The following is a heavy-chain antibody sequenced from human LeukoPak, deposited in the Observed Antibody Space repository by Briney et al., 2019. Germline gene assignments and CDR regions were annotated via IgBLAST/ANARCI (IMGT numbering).Heavy chain of an antibody. V-gene: IGHV3-30-3*01. J-gene: IGHJ4*02. CDR3: AREGYSSGWQKTYYSDY. CDR1: GFTFSSYA. Sequence: PGGSLRLSCAASGFTFSSYAMNWVRQAPGKGLEWVAVISSDGTNKYYADSVKGRITISRDNSKNTLYLQMNSLRAEDTAVYYCAREGYSSGWQKTYYSDYWGQGTLVTVSS. D-gene: IGHD6-19*01. CDR2: ISSDGTNK.